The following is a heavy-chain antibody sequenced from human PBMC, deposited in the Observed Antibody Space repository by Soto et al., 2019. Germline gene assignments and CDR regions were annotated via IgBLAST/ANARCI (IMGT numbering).Heavy chain of an antibody. CDR3: ARLRPWRGGYGMDV. J-gene: IGHJ6*02. D-gene: IGHD3-3*01. CDR2: INAGNGNT. V-gene: IGHV1-3*01. CDR1: GYTFTSYA. Sequence: ASVKVSCKASGYTFTSYAMHWVRQAPGQRLEWMGWINAGNGNTKYSQKFQGRVTITRDTSASTAYMELSSLRSDDTAVYYCARLRPWRGGYGMDVWGQGTTVTVSS.